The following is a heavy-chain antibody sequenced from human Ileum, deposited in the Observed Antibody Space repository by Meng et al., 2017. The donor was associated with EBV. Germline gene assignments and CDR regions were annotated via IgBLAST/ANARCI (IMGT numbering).Heavy chain of an antibody. D-gene: IGHD6-19*01. V-gene: IGHV4-39*01. J-gene: IGHJ4*02. CDR3: ARRGYSSGWYAYDY. CDR1: GGSISSSDYY. Sequence: QPEEAGPGLVKPSETLSLTCTVSGGSISSSDYYWGWIRQPPGKGLEWIGSLYFSGSTYSNPSLESRVTISVDTSNNQFSLKLSSVTAADTAVYYCARRGYSSGWYAYDYWGQGTLVTVSS. CDR2: LYFSGST.